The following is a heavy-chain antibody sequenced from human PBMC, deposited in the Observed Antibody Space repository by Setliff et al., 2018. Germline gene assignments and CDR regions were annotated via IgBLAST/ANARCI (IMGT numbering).Heavy chain of an antibody. CDR2: RYYTGTT. V-gene: IGHV4-39*01. Sequence: PSETLSLTCSASGVDVIERLYYWSWVRQSPGKGLEWIGTRYYTGTTFYNPSLESRVAGSLDASEKKFSLNLRSVTTADTAVYYCARHFYPPDFFAHWGQGLLVTVSS. CDR1: GVDVIERLYY. CDR3: ARHFYPPDFFAH. D-gene: IGHD3-3*01. J-gene: IGHJ4*02.